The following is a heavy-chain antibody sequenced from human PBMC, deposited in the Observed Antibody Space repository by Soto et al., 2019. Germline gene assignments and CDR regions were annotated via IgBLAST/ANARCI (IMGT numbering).Heavy chain of an antibody. CDR1: GYTFTGYY. CDR2: INPNSGGT. V-gene: IGHV1-2*04. CDR3: ARGDTGFGELLGWFDP. D-gene: IGHD3-10*01. Sequence: QVQLVQSGAEVKKPGASVKVSCKASGYTFTGYYMHWVRQAPGQGLEWMGWINPNSGGTKYAQKFQGWVTMTRDTSISTAYMELSRLRSDDTAVYYCARGDTGFGELLGWFDPWGQGTLVTVSS. J-gene: IGHJ5*02.